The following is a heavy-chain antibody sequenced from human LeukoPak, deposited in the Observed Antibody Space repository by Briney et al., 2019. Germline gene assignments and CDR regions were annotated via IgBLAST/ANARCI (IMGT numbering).Heavy chain of an antibody. Sequence: SETLSLTCTVSGGSISSYYWSWIRQPPGKGLEWIGYIYYSGSTNYNPSLKSRVTISVDTSKNQFSLKLSSVTAADTAVYYCARHASDFWSGYLDYWSQGTLVTVSS. CDR2: IYYSGST. CDR1: GGSISSYY. J-gene: IGHJ4*02. V-gene: IGHV4-59*08. CDR3: ARHASDFWSGYLDY. D-gene: IGHD3-3*01.